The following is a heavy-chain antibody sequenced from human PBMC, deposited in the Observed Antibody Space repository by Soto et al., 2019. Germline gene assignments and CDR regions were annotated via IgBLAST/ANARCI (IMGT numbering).Heavy chain of an antibody. CDR3: ARQALLGLVRMDV. Sequence: PSETLSLTCTVSGGSISSSSYYWGWIRQPPGKGLEWIGSIYYSGGTYYNPSLKSRVTMSVDTSKNQFSLKLSSVAAADTAVYYCARQALLGLVRMDVWGQGTTVTVSS. CDR1: GGSISSSSYY. J-gene: IGHJ6*02. D-gene: IGHD3-9*01. V-gene: IGHV4-39*01. CDR2: IYYSGGT.